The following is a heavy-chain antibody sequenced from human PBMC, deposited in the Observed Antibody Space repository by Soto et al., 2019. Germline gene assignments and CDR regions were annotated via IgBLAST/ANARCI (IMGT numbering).Heavy chain of an antibody. CDR3: ARHYDFWSGSKSHPPIDY. D-gene: IGHD3-3*01. CDR2: IYYSGST. Sequence: QLQLQESGPGLVKPSETLSLTCTVSGGSISSSSYYWGWIRQPPGKGLEWIGSIYYSGSTYYNPSLKGRVTISVDTSKNQFSLKLSSVTAADTAVYYCARHYDFWSGSKSHPPIDYWGQGTLVTVSS. J-gene: IGHJ4*02. CDR1: GGSISSSSYY. V-gene: IGHV4-39*01.